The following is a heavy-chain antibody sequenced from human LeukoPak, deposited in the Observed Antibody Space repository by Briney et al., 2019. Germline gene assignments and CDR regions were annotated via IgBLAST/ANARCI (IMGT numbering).Heavy chain of an antibody. D-gene: IGHD2-2*01. CDR2: IYHSGST. V-gene: IGHV4-38-2*02. Sequence: SETLSLTCTVSGYSISSGYYWGWIRQPPGKGLEWIGAIYHSGSTYYNPSLKSRVTISVDTSKNQFSLKLTSVTAADTAVYYCARVRGYCSSTICYRYYFDYWGQGTLVTVSS. CDR3: ARVRGYCSSTICYRYYFDY. CDR1: GYSISSGYY. J-gene: IGHJ4*02.